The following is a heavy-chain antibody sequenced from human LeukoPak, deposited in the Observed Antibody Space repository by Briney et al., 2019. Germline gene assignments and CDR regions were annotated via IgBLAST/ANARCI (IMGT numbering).Heavy chain of an antibody. CDR1: GGSIGSHY. D-gene: IGHD3-16*01. V-gene: IGHV4-59*11. CDR3: ARGGVLKSVDY. CDR2: VYDIGST. J-gene: IGHJ4*02. Sequence: PSETLPLTCTVSGGSIGSHYWTWIRQTPGKGLEWIGYVYDIGSTKYNPSLKSRVTISVDTSKNQFSLRLSSVTAADTAVYYCARGGVLKSVDYWGQGTLVAVSS.